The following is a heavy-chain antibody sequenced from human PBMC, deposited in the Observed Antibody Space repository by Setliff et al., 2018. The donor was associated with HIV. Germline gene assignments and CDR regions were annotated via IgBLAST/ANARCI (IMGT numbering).Heavy chain of an antibody. Sequence: PSEPLSLTCALYCGLFSGYHRSWLRQPPGKGLEWIGEINHSGSTNYTPSLKSRVTISVDTSKNQFSLKLSSVTAADTAVYYCARVKGVITMVRGGTYYYYYMDVWGKGTTVTVSS. D-gene: IGHD3-10*01. J-gene: IGHJ6*03. CDR3: ARVKGVITMVRGGTYYYYYMDV. V-gene: IGHV4-34*01. CDR1: CGLFSGYH. CDR2: INHSGST.